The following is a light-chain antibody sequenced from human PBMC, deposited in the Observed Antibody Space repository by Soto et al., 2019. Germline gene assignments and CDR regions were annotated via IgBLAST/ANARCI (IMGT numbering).Light chain of an antibody. V-gene: IGKV3-15*01. Sequence: EIVMTQSPATLSVSPGERATLSCRASQSVSSNLAWYQQKLCQAPRLLIYGASTRATVIPARFSGSGSGTEFTLTISSLQSEDFEVYYCQQYNNWPFTFGPGTKVDIK. CDR2: GAS. J-gene: IGKJ3*01. CDR1: QSVSSN. CDR3: QQYNNWPFT.